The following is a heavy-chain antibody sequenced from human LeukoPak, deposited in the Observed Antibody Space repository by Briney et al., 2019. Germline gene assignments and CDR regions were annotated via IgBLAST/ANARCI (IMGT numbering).Heavy chain of an antibody. V-gene: IGHV1-24*01. CDR1: GYSLTELS. CDR2: FDPEDGET. J-gene: IGHJ4*02. Sequence: ASVKVSCKVSGYSLTELSMHWVRQAPGKGLEWMGGFDPEDGETIYAQKFQGRVTMTEDTSTDTAYMELSSLRSEDTAVYYCATTLRGYDILTGYFDYWGQGTLVTVSS. CDR3: ATTLRGYDILTGYFDY. D-gene: IGHD3-9*01.